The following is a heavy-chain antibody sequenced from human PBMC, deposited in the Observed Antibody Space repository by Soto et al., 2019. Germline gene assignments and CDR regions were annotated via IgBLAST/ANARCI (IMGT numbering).Heavy chain of an antibody. V-gene: IGHV1-69*13. CDR3: ARDPVVVAATPRDGMDV. Sequence: ASVKVSCKASGGTFSSYAISWVRQAPGQGLEWMGGIIPIFGTANYAQKFQGRVTITADESTSTAYMELISLRSEDTAVYYCARDPVVVAATPRDGMDVWGQGTTVTVSS. CDR1: GGTFSSYA. D-gene: IGHD2-15*01. CDR2: IIPIFGTA. J-gene: IGHJ6*02.